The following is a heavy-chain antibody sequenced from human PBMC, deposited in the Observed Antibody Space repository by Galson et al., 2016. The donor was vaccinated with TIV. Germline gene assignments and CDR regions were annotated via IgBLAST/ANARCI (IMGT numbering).Heavy chain of an antibody. CDR3: PRDPTVAGYPFDY. CDR2: ILYDGTTQ. D-gene: IGHD6-19*01. Sequence: SLRLSCTASGFIFRSFPMPWVRQVPGKGLEWVALILYDGTTQQYADSVTGGLTISRDKSKNTVYLQMNSLRPEYTAVYYCPRDPTVAGYPFDYWGQGTLDTVSS. V-gene: IGHV3-30-3*01. CDR1: GFIFRSFP. J-gene: IGHJ4*02.